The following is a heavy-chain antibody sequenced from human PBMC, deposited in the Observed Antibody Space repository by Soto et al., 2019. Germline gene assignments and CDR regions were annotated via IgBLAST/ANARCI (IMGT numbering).Heavy chain of an antibody. CDR1: GGSFSGYY. CDR2: INHSGST. Sequence: SLTCAVYGGSFSGYYWSWIRQPPGKGLEWIGEINHSGSTNYNPSLKSRVTISVDTSKNQFSLKLSSVTAADTAVYYCARVARGGSGYYYLGYFDYWGQGTLVTVSS. J-gene: IGHJ4*02. V-gene: IGHV4-34*01. D-gene: IGHD3-22*01. CDR3: ARVARGGSGYYYLGYFDY.